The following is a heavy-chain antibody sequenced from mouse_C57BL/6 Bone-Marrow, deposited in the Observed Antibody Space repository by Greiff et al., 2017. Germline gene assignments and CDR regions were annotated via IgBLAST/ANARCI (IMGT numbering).Heavy chain of an antibody. CDR2: ISDGGSYT. CDR1: GFTFSSYA. D-gene: IGHD1-1*01. Sequence: EVQVVESGGGLVKPGGSLKLSCAASGFTFSSYAMSWVRQTPEKRLEWVATISDGGSYTYYPDNVKGRFTISRDNAKNNLYLQMSHLKSEDTAMYYCARGHYYGSSSFDYWGQGTTLTVSS. V-gene: IGHV5-4*01. J-gene: IGHJ2*01. CDR3: ARGHYYGSSSFDY.